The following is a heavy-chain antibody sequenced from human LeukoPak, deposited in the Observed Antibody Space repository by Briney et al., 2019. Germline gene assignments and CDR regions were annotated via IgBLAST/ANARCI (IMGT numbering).Heavy chain of an antibody. CDR1: GYTFTAYY. J-gene: IGHJ4*02. CDR2: INPNTGGT. D-gene: IGHD3-3*01. CDR3: ARGPSTATIFYYFDY. V-gene: IGHV1-2*04. Sequence: ASVKVSCKASGYTFTAYYMHWARQAPGQGLEWMGWINPNTGGTNYAQKFQDWVTMTRDTSISTAYMEMSRLRYDDTAVYYCARGPSTATIFYYFDYWGQGTLVTVSA.